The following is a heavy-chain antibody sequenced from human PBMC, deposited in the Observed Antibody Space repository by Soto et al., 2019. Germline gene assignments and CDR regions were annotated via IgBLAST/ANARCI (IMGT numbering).Heavy chain of an antibody. J-gene: IGHJ3*02. D-gene: IGHD3-22*01. V-gene: IGHV1-8*01. CDR3: ARGDYYDSSGYQNPDAFDI. CDR2: MNPNSGNT. CDR1: GYTFTSYD. Sequence: QVQLVQTGAEVKKPGASVKVSCKASGYTFTSYDINWVRQATGQGLEWMGWMNPNSGNTGYAQKFQGRVTMTRNTSISTAYMELSSLRSEDTAVYYCARGDYYDSSGYQNPDAFDIWGQGTMVTVSS.